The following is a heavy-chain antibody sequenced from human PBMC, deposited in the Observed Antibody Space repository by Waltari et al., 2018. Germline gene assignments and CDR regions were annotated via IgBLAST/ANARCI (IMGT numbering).Heavy chain of an antibody. CDR1: GFSLSTSGLR. D-gene: IGHD1-26*01. J-gene: IGHJ3*02. CDR2: IDWDDDK. Sequence: QVTLKESGPALVKPTQTLTLTCTFSGFSLSTSGLRVSCIRQPPGKALEWLARIDWDDDKFYSTSLKTRLTISKDTSKNQVVLTMTNMDPVDTATYYCARIGGPGSYYDAFDIWGQGTMVTVSS. V-gene: IGHV2-70*04. CDR3: ARIGGPGSYYDAFDI.